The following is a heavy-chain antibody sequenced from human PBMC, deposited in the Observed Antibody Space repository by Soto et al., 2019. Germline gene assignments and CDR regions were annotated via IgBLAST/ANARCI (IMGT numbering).Heavy chain of an antibody. CDR1: GFTFSSYG. CDR3: ARDVDYSDYVGAFDI. V-gene: IGHV3-33*01. Sequence: QVQLVESGGGVVQPGRSLRLSCAASGFTFSSYGMHWVRQAPGKGLEWVAVIWYDGSNKYYADSVKGRFTISRDNSKNTLYLQMNSLRAEDTAVYYCARDVDYSDYVGAFDIWGQGTMVTVSS. J-gene: IGHJ3*02. D-gene: IGHD4-17*01. CDR2: IWYDGSNK.